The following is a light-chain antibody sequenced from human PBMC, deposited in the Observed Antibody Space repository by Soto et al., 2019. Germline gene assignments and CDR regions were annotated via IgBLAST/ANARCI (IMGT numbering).Light chain of an antibody. V-gene: IGLV2-23*02. CDR2: EVN. CDR3: CSSGGSPTYV. CDR1: SSNVGSYKL. J-gene: IGLJ1*01. Sequence: QSALTQPASVCGSPGQSITISCTGTSSNVGSYKLVSWYQQHPGKAPKLMIFEVNKRPSGVYNRFSGSKSGNTASLTISGLKVEDEADYYCCSSGGSPTYVFGTGTKVTVL.